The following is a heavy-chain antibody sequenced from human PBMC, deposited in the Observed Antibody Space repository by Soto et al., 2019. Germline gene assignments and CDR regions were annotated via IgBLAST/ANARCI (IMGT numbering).Heavy chain of an antibody. D-gene: IGHD2-15*01. CDR2: VNPSGGST. J-gene: IGHJ1*01. Sequence: ASVKVSCKASGYLFTAYSMHWVRLAPGQGLEWMGVVNPSGGSTKYAQNFQGRVTMTRDTSTTTIYMELSSLRSDDTAIYYCAREENCSGRTCYSEYFHRWGQGTLVTVSS. CDR3: AREENCSGRTCYSEYFHR. V-gene: IGHV1-46*01. CDR1: GYLFTAYS.